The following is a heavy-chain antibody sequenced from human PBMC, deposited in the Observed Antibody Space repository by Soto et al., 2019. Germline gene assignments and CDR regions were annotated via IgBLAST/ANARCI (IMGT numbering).Heavy chain of an antibody. CDR2: ISGSGGTT. Sequence: EVQLLESGGGLVQPGGSLRLSCAASGFTFSSYAMNWVRQAPGKGLEWVSLISGSGGTTYYADSVKGRFTISRDNSKNTLYLQMNSLRAEDTAVYYCARNTILRSFGYWGQGTLVSVSS. V-gene: IGHV3-23*01. CDR3: ARNTILRSFGY. D-gene: IGHD3-9*01. CDR1: GFTFSSYA. J-gene: IGHJ4*02.